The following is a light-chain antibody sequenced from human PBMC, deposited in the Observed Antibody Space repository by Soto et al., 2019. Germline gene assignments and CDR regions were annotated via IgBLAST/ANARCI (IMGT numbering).Light chain of an antibody. V-gene: IGKV1-5*03. Sequence: DIQMTQSPSTLSASVGDRVTITCRASQNIYTWLAWYQQKPGIAPKLLIHKASTLESGVPSRFSGSGSGTEFTLTISSLQPDDFATYYCQQYNSYSWTFGQGTKVDIK. CDR2: KAS. CDR1: QNIYTW. CDR3: QQYNSYSWT. J-gene: IGKJ1*01.